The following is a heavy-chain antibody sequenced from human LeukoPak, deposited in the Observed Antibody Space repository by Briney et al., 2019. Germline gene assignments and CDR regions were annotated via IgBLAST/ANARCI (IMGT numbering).Heavy chain of an antibody. Sequence: SETLSLTCTVSGGSISSYYWSWIRQPPGKGLEWIGYIYYSGSTNYNPSLKSRVTTSVDTSKNQFSLKLSSVTAADTAVYYCARVPAANYYYYGMDVWGQGTTVTVSS. J-gene: IGHJ6*02. CDR3: ARVPAANYYYYGMDV. CDR2: IYYSGST. CDR1: GGSISSYY. V-gene: IGHV4-59*01. D-gene: IGHD2-2*01.